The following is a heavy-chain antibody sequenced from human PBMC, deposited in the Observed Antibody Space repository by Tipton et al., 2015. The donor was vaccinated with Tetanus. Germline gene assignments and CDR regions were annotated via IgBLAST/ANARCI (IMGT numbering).Heavy chain of an antibody. CDR2: ISYDGSND. J-gene: IGHJ4*01. D-gene: IGHD3-16*01. Sequence: SLRLSCVASGLSFGRYGMHWVRQAPGKGLEWVALISYDGSNDYYADSVKGRFTISRDNSKNTLYLQMNSLRAEDTAVYYCAREDGGPTLDYFDSWGQGTLVTVSS. CDR3: AREDGGPTLDYFDS. V-gene: IGHV3-30*03. CDR1: GLSFGRYG.